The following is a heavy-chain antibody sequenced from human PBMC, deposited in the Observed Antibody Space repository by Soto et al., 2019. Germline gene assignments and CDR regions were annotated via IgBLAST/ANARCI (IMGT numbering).Heavy chain of an antibody. CDR1: GVSMSSSTYY. CDR3: ARTLTKDYYDTSGYFDF. D-gene: IGHD3-22*01. Sequence: SETLSLTCTVSGVSMSSSTYYWGWIRQPPGKGLEWIGNIYYSGTTYYNPSLKSRVTISVDTSKNQFSLQLNSVTAADTAVFYCARTLTKDYYDTSGYFDFWGQGTPVTVSS. V-gene: IGHV4-39*01. CDR2: IYYSGTT. J-gene: IGHJ4*02.